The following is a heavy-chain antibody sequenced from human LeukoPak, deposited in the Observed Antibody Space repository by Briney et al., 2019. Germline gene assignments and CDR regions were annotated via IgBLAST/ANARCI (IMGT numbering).Heavy chain of an antibody. CDR1: GGSISSYY. J-gene: IGHJ5*02. V-gene: IGHV4-59*08. CDR3: ARHSSDVDTVWFDP. Sequence: PSETLSLTCTVSGGSISSYYWSWIRQPPGKGLEWIGYIYYSGSTNCNPSLKSRVTISVDTSKNQFSLKLSSVTAADTAVYYCARHSSDVDTVWFDPWGQGTLVTVSS. D-gene: IGHD5-18*01. CDR2: IYYSGST.